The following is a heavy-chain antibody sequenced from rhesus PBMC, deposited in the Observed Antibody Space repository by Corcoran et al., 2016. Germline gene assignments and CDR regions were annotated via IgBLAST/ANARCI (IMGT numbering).Heavy chain of an antibody. CDR2: VDPEDGKV. Sequence: EVQLMQSGAEVKQPGASVKISCKAAGYTFTDYYLHGVRQAPGKGLEWMGRVDPEDGKVVITQKFQNRVTMTADTSTDTAYMELSSLRSEDTAVYYCAIGIIVGRDYWGQGVLVTVSS. V-gene: IGHV1-111*02. CDR1: GYTFTDYY. J-gene: IGHJ4*01. D-gene: IGHD6-13*01. CDR3: AIGIIVGRDY.